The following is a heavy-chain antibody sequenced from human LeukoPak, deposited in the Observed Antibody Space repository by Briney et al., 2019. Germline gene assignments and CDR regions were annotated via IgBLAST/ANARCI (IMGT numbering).Heavy chain of an antibody. Sequence: SGTLSLTCTVSGGSINNYFWSWIRQPPGKGLESIGYIYYSGSSNYNPSLKSRVTISVDTSKNQFSLKLSSVTAADTAVYYCARGGMHSSGLDYWGQGTLVTVSS. CDR1: GGSINNYF. CDR3: ARGGMHSSGLDY. J-gene: IGHJ4*02. CDR2: IYYSGSS. D-gene: IGHD3-22*01. V-gene: IGHV4-59*12.